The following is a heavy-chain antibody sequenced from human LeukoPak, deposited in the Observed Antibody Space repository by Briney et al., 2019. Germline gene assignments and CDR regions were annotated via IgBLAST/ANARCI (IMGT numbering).Heavy chain of an antibody. Sequence: SSETLSLTRTVSGGSISSSNYDWGWIRQPPGKGLEWIGTTYFIGNTYYNPSLRSRVTISLDTSKNQFSLRLSSVTAADTAVYYCARQYTSSWAIFDYWGQGALVTVSS. J-gene: IGHJ4*02. CDR2: TYFIGNT. D-gene: IGHD6-13*01. V-gene: IGHV4-39*01. CDR1: GGSISSSNYD. CDR3: ARQYTSSWAIFDY.